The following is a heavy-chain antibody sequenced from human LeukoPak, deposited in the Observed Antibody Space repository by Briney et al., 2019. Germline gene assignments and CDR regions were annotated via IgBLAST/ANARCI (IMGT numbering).Heavy chain of an antibody. CDR3: ATYDDRLVLNY. CDR2: IYTSGST. V-gene: IGHV4-4*07. J-gene: IGHJ4*02. D-gene: IGHD4-17*01. CDR1: GDSISNYY. Sequence: PSETLSLTCAVSGDSISNYYWNWIRQPAGKGLEWIGRIYTSGSTIYNPSLKSRVTMSVDTSKNQFSLRLTSVTAADTAVYYCATYDDRLVLNYWGQGILVIVSS.